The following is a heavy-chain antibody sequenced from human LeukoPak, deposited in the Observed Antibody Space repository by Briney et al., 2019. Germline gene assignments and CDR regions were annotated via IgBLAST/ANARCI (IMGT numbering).Heavy chain of an antibody. CDR2: IYPANSDT. J-gene: IGHJ4*02. V-gene: IGHV5-51*01. D-gene: IGHD2-15*01. CDR1: GYFFTTSW. Sequence: KRGESLKISCKASGYFFTTSWIGWVRQMPGKGLEWMAIIYPANSDTRYSPSFRGQVTISADKTITTAYLQWSSLKASDTAIYYCATHGYQGGGWPVGGGCWGQGTPVTVSS. CDR3: ATHGYQGGGWPVGGGC.